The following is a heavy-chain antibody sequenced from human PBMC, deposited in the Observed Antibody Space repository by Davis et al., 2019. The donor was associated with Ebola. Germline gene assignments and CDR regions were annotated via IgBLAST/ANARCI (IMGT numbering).Heavy chain of an antibody. V-gene: IGHV4-31*08. J-gene: IGHJ6*02. CDR3: HGQYGMDV. Sequence: SETLSLTCIVSGDSISSGGYYWSWIRQHPGKGLEWIGNIFYRGSTYYNPSLKSRVTISVDTSKNQFSLKLSSVTAADTAVYYCHGQYGMDVWGQGTTVTVSS. CDR1: GDSISSGGYY. CDR2: IFYRGST.